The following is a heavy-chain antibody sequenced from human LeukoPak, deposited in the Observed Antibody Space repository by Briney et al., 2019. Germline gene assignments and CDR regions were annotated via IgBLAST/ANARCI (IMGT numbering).Heavy chain of an antibody. CDR1: GFTLSGHW. CDR2: ISSDGSII. CDR3: ATIVGGYYPPVEAFDV. V-gene: IGHV3-74*01. J-gene: IGHJ3*01. Sequence: PGGSLRLSCAASGFTLSGHWMHWVRQAPGKGLVWVSRISSDGSIINYVDSVKGRFTISRDNAKNTLYLQMNSLRAEDTAVYYCATIVGGYYPPVEAFDVWGQGTLVTISS. D-gene: IGHD3-3*01.